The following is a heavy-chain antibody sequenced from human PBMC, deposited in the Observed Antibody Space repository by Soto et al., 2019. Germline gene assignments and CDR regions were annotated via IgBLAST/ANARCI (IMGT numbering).Heavy chain of an antibody. Sequence: FMKISCKCSEYSFASYWSVSVRKMPGKGLEWMGIIYPGDSDTRYSPSFQGQVTISADKPISTAYLQWSSLKASDTARYYCARSISSSDWFDPWGQGTQVTFSS. V-gene: IGHV5-51*04. D-gene: IGHD6-6*01. CDR1: EYSFASYW. CDR2: IYPGDSDT. J-gene: IGHJ5*02. CDR3: ARSISSSDWFDP.